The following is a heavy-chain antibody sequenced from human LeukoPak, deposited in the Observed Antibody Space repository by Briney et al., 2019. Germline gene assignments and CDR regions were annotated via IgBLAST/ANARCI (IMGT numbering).Heavy chain of an antibody. V-gene: IGHV3-15*01. J-gene: IGHJ1*01. CDR2: IKSKTDGGTA. Sequence: GGSLRLSCAASGFTFSNAWMSWVRQAPGKGLEWVGRIKSKTDGGTAGYAAPVKGRFTISRDDSKNTLYLQMNSLKTEDTAVYYCTTAPLGYCSSDSCYFYFHHWGQGTLVTVSS. D-gene: IGHD2-2*01. CDR1: GFTFSNAW. CDR3: TTAPLGYCSSDSCYFYFHH.